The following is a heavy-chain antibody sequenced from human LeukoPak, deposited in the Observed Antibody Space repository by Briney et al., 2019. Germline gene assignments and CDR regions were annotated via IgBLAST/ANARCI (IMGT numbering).Heavy chain of an antibody. CDR1: GFTFSRYA. Sequence: GGSLRLSCAASGFTFSRYAMSWVPQAPGKGLEWVSAISGSGGSTYYADSVKGRFTISRDNSKNTLYLQMNSLRAEDTAVYYCAKDPYSSSWRYYFDYWGQGTLVTVSS. J-gene: IGHJ4*02. V-gene: IGHV3-23*01. D-gene: IGHD6-13*01. CDR2: ISGSGGST. CDR3: AKDPYSSSWRYYFDY.